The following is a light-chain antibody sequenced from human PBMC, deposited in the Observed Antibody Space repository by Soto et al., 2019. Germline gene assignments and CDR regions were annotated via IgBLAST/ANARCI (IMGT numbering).Light chain of an antibody. CDR1: QSVSIN. J-gene: IGKJ1*01. Sequence: EIVMTQSPATLSVSPGERATLSCRASQSVSINLAWYQQKPGQAPRLLIYGASTRATGIPARFSGSGSGTEFTLTISSLQSEDFALYYCQQYNNLPRTFGQGTNVDIK. CDR2: GAS. V-gene: IGKV3-15*01. CDR3: QQYNNLPRT.